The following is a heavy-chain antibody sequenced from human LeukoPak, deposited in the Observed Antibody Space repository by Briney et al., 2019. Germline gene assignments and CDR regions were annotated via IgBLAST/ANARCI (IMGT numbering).Heavy chain of an antibody. CDR1: GFAFESFT. D-gene: IGHD5-12*01. V-gene: IGHV3-21*04. Sequence: GGSLRLSCAGSGFAFESFTMAWVRQAPGKGLEWVSLISDTGRDINYADSVRGRFTISRDNTKNSLFLQMGSLRVEDTAIYYCAKGLFSAYDKYLDSWGQGTLVTVSS. CDR2: ISDTGRDI. J-gene: IGHJ4*02. CDR3: AKGLFSAYDKYLDS.